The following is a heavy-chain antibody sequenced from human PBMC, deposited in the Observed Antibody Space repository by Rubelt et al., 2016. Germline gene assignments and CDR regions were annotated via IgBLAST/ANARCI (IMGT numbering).Heavy chain of an antibody. CDR3: ARTTLKMIVVAL. Sequence: QVQLQQWGAGLLKPSETLSLTCAVYGGSFSGYYWSWIRQHPGKGLEWIGYIYYSGSTYYNPSLKSRVTISVDTSKNQFSLKLSSVTAADTAVYYCARTTLKMIVVALWGQGTLVTVSS. CDR2: IYYSGST. J-gene: IGHJ4*02. CDR1: GGSFSGYY. D-gene: IGHD3-22*01. V-gene: IGHV4-34*01.